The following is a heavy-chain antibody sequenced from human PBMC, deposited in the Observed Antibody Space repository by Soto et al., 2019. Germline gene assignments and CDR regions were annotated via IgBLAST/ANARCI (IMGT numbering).Heavy chain of an antibody. D-gene: IGHD3-10*01. J-gene: IGHJ6*02. CDR2: ISGSGGST. V-gene: IGHV3-23*01. CDR3: AKVKTMVRGVINYYYGMDV. Sequence: GGSLRLSCAASGFTFSSYAMSWVRQAPGKGLEWVSAISGSGGSTYYADSVKGRFTISRDNSKNTLYLQMNSLRAEDTAVYYCAKVKTMVRGVINYYYGMDVWGQGTTVTVSS. CDR1: GFTFSSYA.